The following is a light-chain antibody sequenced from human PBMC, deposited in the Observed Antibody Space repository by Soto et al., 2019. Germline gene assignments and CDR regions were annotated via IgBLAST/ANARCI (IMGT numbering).Light chain of an antibody. V-gene: IGKV4-1*01. Sequence: DIVMTQSPDSLAVSLGERATINCKSSQSVLYSSNSKNYLAWYQHKPGQPPKLLIYWATTRESGVPERFSGSGSGTDFTLTISSLRAEDVAVYYCQQYYSTPCTFGQGTKLEIK. CDR3: QQYYSTPCT. J-gene: IGKJ2*02. CDR1: QSVLYSSNSKNY. CDR2: WAT.